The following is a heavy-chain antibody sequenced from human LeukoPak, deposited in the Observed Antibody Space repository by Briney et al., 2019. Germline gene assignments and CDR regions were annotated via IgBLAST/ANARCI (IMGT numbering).Heavy chain of an antibody. CDR1: GFTFSTYG. CDR3: ARDSIQHWPNAIDF. CDR2: NSGGSS. D-gene: IGHD1-1*01. Sequence: GGSLRLSCAASGFTFSTYGVYWVRQAPGKGLEWVSSNSGGSSYYADSVKGRFTISRDNAENSLYLQMNSLRAEDTAVYYCARDSIQHWPNAIDFWGQGTLVTVSS. J-gene: IGHJ4*02. V-gene: IGHV3-23*01.